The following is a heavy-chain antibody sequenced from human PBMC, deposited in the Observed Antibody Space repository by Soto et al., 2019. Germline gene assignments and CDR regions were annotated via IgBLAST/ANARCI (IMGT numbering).Heavy chain of an antibody. J-gene: IGHJ6*02. CDR1: GFTFDDYT. V-gene: IGHV3-43*01. D-gene: IGHD4-4*01. Sequence: GGSLRLSCAASGFTFDDYTMHWVRQAPGKGLEWVSLISWDGGSTYYADSVKGRFTISRDNSKNSLYLQMNSLRTEDTALYYCAKGPYSNREGTQAVYYYYYYGMDVWGQGTTVTVSS. CDR3: AKGPYSNREGTQAVYYYYYYGMDV. CDR2: ISWDGGST.